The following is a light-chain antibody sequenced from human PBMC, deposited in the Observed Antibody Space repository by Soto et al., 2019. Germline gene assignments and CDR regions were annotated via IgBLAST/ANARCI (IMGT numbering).Light chain of an antibody. CDR2: GAS. J-gene: IGKJ1*01. Sequence: EIVMAQSPATLSVSPGERATLSCRASQSIGSNVAWYQQKPGQAPRLLIYGASSRVTGIPARFSGSGSGTEFTLTISSLQSEDFAVYSCQQYDNWPTFGQGT. CDR1: QSIGSN. V-gene: IGKV3-15*01. CDR3: QQYDNWPT.